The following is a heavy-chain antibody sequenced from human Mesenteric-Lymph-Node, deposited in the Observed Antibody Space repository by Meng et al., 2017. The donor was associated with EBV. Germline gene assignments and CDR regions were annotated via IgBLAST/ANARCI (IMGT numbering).Heavy chain of an antibody. Sequence: QLQEFGARLVQPSETLSLTCAVYDDTFSSYSWTWIRQPPGKGLEWIGEINYGGSTNYSPSLKSRVTISLDTSNNQLSLKLTSVTAADTAVYYCARGPLAFGGVFVQFWGQGTLVTVSS. CDR2: INYGGST. J-gene: IGHJ4*02. D-gene: IGHD3-16*02. V-gene: IGHV4-34*01. CDR1: DDTFSSYS. CDR3: ARGPLAFGGVFVQF.